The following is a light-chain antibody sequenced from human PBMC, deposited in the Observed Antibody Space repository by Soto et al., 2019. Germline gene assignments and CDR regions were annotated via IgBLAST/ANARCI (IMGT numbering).Light chain of an antibody. CDR2: KAS. J-gene: IGKJ1*01. V-gene: IGKV1-5*03. Sequence: DIPLTHSPSTLSASIGDRVTITCRASQSIGRWLAWYQQRPGKAPNVLIYKASNLERGVPSRFSGSGSETEFTLTISSLQPEDFATYYCQQYSTFPWTFGQGTKVEL. CDR3: QQYSTFPWT. CDR1: QSIGRW.